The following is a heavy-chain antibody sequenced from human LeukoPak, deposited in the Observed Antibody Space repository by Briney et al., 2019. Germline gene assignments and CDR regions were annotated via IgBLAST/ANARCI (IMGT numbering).Heavy chain of an antibody. J-gene: IGHJ4*02. CDR2: ISSSSSYI. CDR1: GFTFSSYS. D-gene: IGHD5-12*01. CDR3: ARDMATTYLPYY. V-gene: IGHV3-21*01. Sequence: PGGSLRLSCAASGFTFSSYSMNWVRQAPGKGLEWVSSISSSSSYIYYADSVKGRFTISRDNAKNSLYLHMNSLRAEDTAVYYCARDMATTYLPYYWGQGTLVTVSS.